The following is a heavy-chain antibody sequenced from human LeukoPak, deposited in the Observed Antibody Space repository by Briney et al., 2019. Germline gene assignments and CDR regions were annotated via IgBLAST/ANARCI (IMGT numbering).Heavy chain of an antibody. CDR1: GFSLNEYG. CDR2: VSYHGGHK. D-gene: IGHD3-10*02. Sequence: GGSLRLSCVGSGFSLNEYGVHWVRQAPGKGLEWVAVVSYHGGHKYYADSVKGRFTISRDASSDMVSLQMNSLRVEDTAVYYCARDRINMLVLGHDSGLDCWGQGTLVTVSS. CDR3: ARDRINMLVLGHDSGLDC. V-gene: IGHV3-30*03. J-gene: IGHJ4*02.